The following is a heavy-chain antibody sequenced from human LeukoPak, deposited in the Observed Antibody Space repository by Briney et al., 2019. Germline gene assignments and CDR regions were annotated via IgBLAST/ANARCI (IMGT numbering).Heavy chain of an antibody. CDR3: ARDIKSGWLAQYYFDY. V-gene: IGHV1-2*02. CDR2: INPNSGGT. CDR1: GCTFTGYY. J-gene: IGHJ4*02. D-gene: IGHD6-19*01. Sequence: GASVKVSCKASGCTFTGYYMHWVRQAPGQGLEWMGWINPNSGGTNYAQKFQGRVTMTRDTSISTAYMELSRLRSDDTAVYYCARDIKSGWLAQYYFDYWGQGTLVTVSS.